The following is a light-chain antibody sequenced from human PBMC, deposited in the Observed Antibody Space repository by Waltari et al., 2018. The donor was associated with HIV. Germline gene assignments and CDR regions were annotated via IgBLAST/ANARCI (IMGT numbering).Light chain of an antibody. Sequence: QSVVTQPPSASGTPGQNISISCSGDISNLGGNFVNWYPQRPGTAPRLLIYRNDQRPSGVPDRFSGSKSATSASLAISGLRCEDEADYHCSTWDNSLSHWVFGGGTKVTVL. J-gene: IGLJ3*02. V-gene: IGLV1-47*01. CDR3: STWDNSLSHWV. CDR2: RND. CDR1: ISNLGGNF.